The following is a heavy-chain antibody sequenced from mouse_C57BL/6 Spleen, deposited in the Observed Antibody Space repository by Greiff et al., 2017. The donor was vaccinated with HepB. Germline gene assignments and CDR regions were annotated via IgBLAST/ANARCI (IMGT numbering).Heavy chain of an antibody. V-gene: IGHV5-6*01. CDR2: ISSGGSYT. J-gene: IGHJ4*01. CDR1: GFTFSSYG. CDR3: ARQGGYYAMDY. Sequence: EVQLVESGGDLVKPGGSLKLSCAASGFTFSSYGMSWVRQTPDKRLEWVATISSGGSYTYYPDSVKGRFTISRDNAKNTLYLQMSSLKSEDTAMYYCARQGGYYAMDYWGQGTSVTVSS.